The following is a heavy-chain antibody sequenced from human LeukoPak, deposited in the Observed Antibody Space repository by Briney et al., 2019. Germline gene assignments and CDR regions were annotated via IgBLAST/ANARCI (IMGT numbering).Heavy chain of an antibody. Sequence: GASVKVSCKASGYTFTSYDINWVRQATGQGLEWMGWMNPNSGNTGYAQKFQGRVTMTRDTSISTAYMELSRLRSDDTAVYYCARGYRTVGAIEYFQHWGQGTLVTVSS. CDR1: GYTFTSYD. D-gene: IGHD1-26*01. CDR3: ARGYRTVGAIEYFQH. V-gene: IGHV1-8*01. J-gene: IGHJ1*01. CDR2: MNPNSGNT.